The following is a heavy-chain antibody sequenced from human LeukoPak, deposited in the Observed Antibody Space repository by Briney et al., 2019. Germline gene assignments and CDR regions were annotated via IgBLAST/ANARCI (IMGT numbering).Heavy chain of an antibody. CDR3: ARDLMTTVNHFDY. CDR2: IWYDGSNK. D-gene: IGHD4-17*01. CDR1: GLTFSSYG. Sequence: GGSLRLSCAASGLTFSSYGMHWVRQAPGKGLEWVAVIWYDGSNKYYADSVQGRFTISRDNSKNTLYLQMNSLRAEDTAVYYCARDLMTTVNHFDYWGQGTLVTVSS. J-gene: IGHJ4*02. V-gene: IGHV3-33*01.